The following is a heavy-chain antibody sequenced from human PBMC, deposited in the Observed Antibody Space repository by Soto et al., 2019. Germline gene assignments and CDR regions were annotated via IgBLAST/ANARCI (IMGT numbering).Heavy chain of an antibody. J-gene: IGHJ4*02. CDR2: INGDGSSI. D-gene: IGHD1-26*01. Sequence: GGSLRLSCAASGFNFRSYWMHWVRQAPGKGLVWVSRINGDGSSISYADSVKGRFTISRDNAENTLYLQMSSLRAEDSAVYYCARATPVVGYDYWGQGTLVTVSS. CDR1: GFNFRSYW. CDR3: ARATPVVGYDY. V-gene: IGHV3-74*01.